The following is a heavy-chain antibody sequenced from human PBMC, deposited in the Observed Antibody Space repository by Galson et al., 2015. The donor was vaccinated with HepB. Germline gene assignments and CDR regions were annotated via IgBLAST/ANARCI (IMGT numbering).Heavy chain of an antibody. Sequence: SLRICCAVAGFTFGDYYMSWSRQAPGKGLEWLSYITNSGRSTSYADSVNGRLTISRDNAKDSRYLEMNILRAEDTAVYYCARESRGNYFTFDYWGQGTLVTVSS. CDR2: ITNSGRST. CDR3: ARESRGNYFTFDY. J-gene: IGHJ4*02. CDR1: GFTFGDYY. D-gene: IGHD2/OR15-2a*01. V-gene: IGHV3-11*01.